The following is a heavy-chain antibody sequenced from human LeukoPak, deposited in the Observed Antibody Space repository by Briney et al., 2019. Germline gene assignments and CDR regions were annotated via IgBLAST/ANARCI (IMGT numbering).Heavy chain of an antibody. D-gene: IGHD3-9*01. CDR1: GYTFTSYY. CDR2: INPSGGST. J-gene: IGHJ4*02. V-gene: IGHV1-46*01. CDR3: ARDSHDILTGYSPPGRYFDY. Sequence: ASVKVSCKASGYTFTSYYMHWVRQAPGQGLEWMGIINPSGGSTSYAQKFQGRVTMTRDTSTSTVYMELSSLRSEDTAVYYCARDSHDILTGYSPPGRYFDYWGQGTLVTVSS.